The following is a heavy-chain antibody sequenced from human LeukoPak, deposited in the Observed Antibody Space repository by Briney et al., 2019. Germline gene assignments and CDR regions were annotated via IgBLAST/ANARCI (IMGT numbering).Heavy chain of an antibody. CDR2: ISYDGSNK. CDR3: ARAGATVTTLFNY. Sequence: GGSLRLSCAASGFTFSRYGMHWVRQAPGKGLEWVTAISYDGSNKYYADSVKGRFTISRDNSKNTLYLQMNSLRAEDTAVYYCARAGATVTTLFNYWGQGTLVTVSS. J-gene: IGHJ4*02. CDR1: GFTFSRYG. D-gene: IGHD4-17*01. V-gene: IGHV3-30*04.